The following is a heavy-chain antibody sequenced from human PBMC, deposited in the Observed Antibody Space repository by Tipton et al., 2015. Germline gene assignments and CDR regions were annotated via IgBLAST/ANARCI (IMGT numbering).Heavy chain of an antibody. CDR1: GGSISSSSYY. J-gene: IGHJ4*02. V-gene: IGHV4-39*02. D-gene: IGHD6-19*01. CDR3: ARDTHRSGWYLPLDY. Sequence: LRLSCTVSGGSISSSSYYWGWIRQPPGNGLEWIGSIYYSGSTYYNPSLKSRVSISVDTSKNRFSLDRSSVTAADTAVYYCARDTHRSGWYLPLDYWGQGTLVPVSS. CDR2: IYYSGST.